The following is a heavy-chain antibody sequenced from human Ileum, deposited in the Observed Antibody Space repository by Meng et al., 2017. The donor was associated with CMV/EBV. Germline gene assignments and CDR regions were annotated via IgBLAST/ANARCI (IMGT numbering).Heavy chain of an antibody. Sequence: LHRQESGPGMVKPSETLSLTCSVSGASISRSTYYWGWIRQPPGKGLEWIGSIYYSGGTYYNPSLKSRVTISVDTSKNQFSLKLNSVTAADTAVYYCASGDSLRAVDFWGQGTLVTVSS. V-gene: IGHV4-39*07. J-gene: IGHJ4*02. CDR1: GASISRSTYY. CDR2: IYYSGGT. D-gene: IGHD2-21*02. CDR3: ASGDSLRAVDF.